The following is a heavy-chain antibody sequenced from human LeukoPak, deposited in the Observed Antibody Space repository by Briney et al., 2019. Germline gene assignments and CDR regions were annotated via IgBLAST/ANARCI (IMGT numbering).Heavy chain of an antibody. CDR1: GYSFTTHW. V-gene: IGHV5-51*01. CDR2: IYPGDSDT. J-gene: IGHJ4*02. CDR3: ARHSSIAAAGNY. D-gene: IGHD6-13*01. Sequence: GESLKISCKVSGYSFTTHWIAWVRQMTGEGLEWMGIIYPGDSDTRYSPSFQGQVTISADKSISTAYLQWSSLKASDTAMYYCARHSSIAAAGNYWGQGTLVTVSS.